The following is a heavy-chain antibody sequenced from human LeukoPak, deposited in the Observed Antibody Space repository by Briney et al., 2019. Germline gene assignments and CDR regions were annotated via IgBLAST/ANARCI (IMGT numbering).Heavy chain of an antibody. V-gene: IGHV4-30-2*01. CDR2: IYHSGST. CDR3: ARDYYGSGRVDAFDI. Sequence: PSETLSLTCTVSGGSISSGGYYWSWIRQPPGEGLEWIGYIYHSGSTYYNPSLKSRVTISVDRSKNQFSLKLSSVTAADTAVYYCARDYYGSGRVDAFDIWGQGTMVTVSS. CDR1: GGSISSGGYY. D-gene: IGHD3-10*01. J-gene: IGHJ3*02.